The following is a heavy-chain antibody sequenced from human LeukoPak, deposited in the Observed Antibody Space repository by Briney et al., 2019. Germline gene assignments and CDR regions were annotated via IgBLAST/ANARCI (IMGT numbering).Heavy chain of an antibody. CDR2: IYYSGST. J-gene: IGHJ6*03. Sequence: SETLSLTCTVSGGSISSSSSYWGWVRHPPGKGLEWIGSIYYSGSTYYNPSLKSRLTISVDTSKNQFSLKPSSVTAADTAVYYCARHSGSFYFYYYMDVWGKGATVTVSS. D-gene: IGHD1-26*01. V-gene: IGHV4-39*07. CDR1: GGSISSSSSY. CDR3: ARHSGSFYFYYYMDV.